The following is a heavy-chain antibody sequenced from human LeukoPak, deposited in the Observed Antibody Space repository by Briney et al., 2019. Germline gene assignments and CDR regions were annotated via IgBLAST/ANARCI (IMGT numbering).Heavy chain of an antibody. CDR3: AREVRVQGGPQWLVPVGYFDY. J-gene: IGHJ4*02. V-gene: IGHV4-4*07. Sequence: SETLSLTCTVSGGSISSYYWSWIRQPAGKGLEWIGRIYTSGSTNYNPSLKSRVTMSVDTSKNQFSLKLSSVTAADTAVYYCAREVRVQGGPQWLVPVGYFDYWGQGTLVTVSS. D-gene: IGHD6-19*01. CDR2: IYTSGST. CDR1: GGSISSYY.